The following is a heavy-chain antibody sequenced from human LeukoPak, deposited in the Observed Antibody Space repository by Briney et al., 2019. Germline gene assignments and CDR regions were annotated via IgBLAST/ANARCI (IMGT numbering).Heavy chain of an antibody. J-gene: IGHJ4*02. Sequence: PGGSLRLSCAAFGFTFSSYSMNWVRQAPGKGLEWVSFISGSSSYIYYADSVKGRFTISRDNAKNSLYLQMNSLRDEDTAVYYCARTYGSGTNFDYWGQGTLVTVSS. V-gene: IGHV3-21*01. CDR1: GFTFSSYS. CDR3: ARTYGSGTNFDY. D-gene: IGHD6-19*01. CDR2: ISGSSSYI.